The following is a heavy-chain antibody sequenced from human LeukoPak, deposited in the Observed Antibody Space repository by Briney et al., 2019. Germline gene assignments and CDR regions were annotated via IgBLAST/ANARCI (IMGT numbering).Heavy chain of an antibody. J-gene: IGHJ4*02. V-gene: IGHV4-61*02. CDR3: ARESRGALRGSGSYFKGGFDY. CDR1: GGFISSGIYY. Sequence: SQTLSLTCTVSGGFISSGIYYWSWIRQPAGKGLEWIGRIYTSGSTTYNPSLESRLSMSVDTSKNQFSLKLSSVTAADTAVYFCARESRGALRGSGSYFKGGFDYWGQGTLVTVSS. D-gene: IGHD3-10*01. CDR2: IYTSGST.